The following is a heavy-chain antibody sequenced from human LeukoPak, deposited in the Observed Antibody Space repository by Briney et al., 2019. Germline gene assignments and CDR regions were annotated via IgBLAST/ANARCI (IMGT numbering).Heavy chain of an antibody. J-gene: IGHJ4*02. V-gene: IGHV3-30*18. CDR2: ISYDGTNE. CDR3: AKGPYTSSWANYFDY. D-gene: IGHD6-13*01. CDR1: GFTFNSCA. Sequence: GGSLRLSCAASGFTFNSCAMHWVRQAPGKGLEWVAVISYDGTNEYYADSVKGRFTISRDNSKNTLYLQMNSLRAEDTAVYYCAKGPYTSSWANYFDYWGQGTLVTVSS.